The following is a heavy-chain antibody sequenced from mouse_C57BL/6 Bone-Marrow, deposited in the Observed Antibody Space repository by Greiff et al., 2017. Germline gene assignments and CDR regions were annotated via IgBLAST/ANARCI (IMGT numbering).Heavy chain of an antibody. CDR1: GYTFTSSW. CDR3: ARSLPRNAMDY. Sequence: VQLQQSGAELAKPGASVKLSCKASGYTFTSSWMHWVKQRPGQGLEWIGYLNPSSGYTKYNQKFKDKATLTVDKSTSTAYMQLSSLTYEDSAVYYCARSLPRNAMDYWGQGTSVTVSS. V-gene: IGHV1-7*01. CDR2: LNPSSGYT. J-gene: IGHJ4*01.